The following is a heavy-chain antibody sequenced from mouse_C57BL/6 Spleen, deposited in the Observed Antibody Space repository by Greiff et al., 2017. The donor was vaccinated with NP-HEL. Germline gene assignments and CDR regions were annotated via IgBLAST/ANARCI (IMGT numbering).Heavy chain of an antibody. CDR2: IYPGDGDT. Sequence: VMLVESGAELVKPGASVKISCKASGYAFSSYWMNWVKQRPGKGLEWIGQIYPGDGDTNYNGKFKGKAKLYTDTSSSTAYMLLSILTSEDSAVFLSAGYSFYAMDYWGQGTSVTVSS. V-gene: IGHV1-80*01. CDR3: AGYSFYAMDY. CDR1: GYAFSSYW. J-gene: IGHJ4*01.